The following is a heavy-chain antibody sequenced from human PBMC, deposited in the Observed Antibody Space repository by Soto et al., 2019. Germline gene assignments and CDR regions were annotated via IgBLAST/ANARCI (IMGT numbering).Heavy chain of an antibody. CDR1: GLTFSSYS. D-gene: IGHD2-2*01. V-gene: IGHV3-48*01. Sequence: PGGSLRLSCAASGLTFSSYSMNWVRQAPGKGLEWVSYISSSSSTIYYADYVKGRFTISRDNAKNSLYLQMNSLRAEDTAVFYCARDPNIVVVPAANNWFDPWGQGTLVTVSS. CDR2: ISSSSSTI. CDR3: ARDPNIVVVPAANNWFDP. J-gene: IGHJ5*02.